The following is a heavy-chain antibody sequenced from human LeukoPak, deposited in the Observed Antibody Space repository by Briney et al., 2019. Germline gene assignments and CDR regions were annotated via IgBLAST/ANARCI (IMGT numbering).Heavy chain of an antibody. CDR3: ARADGPGDAFDI. Sequence: SETLSLTCTVSGGSISSYYWSWIRQPPGKGLEWIGYIYYSGSTNYNPSLKSRVTISVDTSKNQFSPKLSSVTAADTAVYYCARADGPGDAFDIWGQGTMVTVSS. D-gene: IGHD2-2*01. J-gene: IGHJ3*02. CDR2: IYYSGST. CDR1: GGSISSYY. V-gene: IGHV4-59*01.